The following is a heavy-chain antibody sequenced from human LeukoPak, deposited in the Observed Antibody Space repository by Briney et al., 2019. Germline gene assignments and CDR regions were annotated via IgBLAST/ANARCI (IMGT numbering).Heavy chain of an antibody. V-gene: IGHV4-34*01. J-gene: IGHJ6*03. CDR2: INHSGST. CDR3: ARGGYRYYYYYYMDV. Sequence: SETLSLTCAVYGGSFSGYYWSWIRQPPGKGLEWIGEINHSGSTNYNPSLKSRVTISVDTSKNQFSLKLSSVTAAGTAVYYCARGGYRYYYYYYMDVWGKGTTVTVSS. CDR1: GGSFSGYY. D-gene: IGHD5-18*01.